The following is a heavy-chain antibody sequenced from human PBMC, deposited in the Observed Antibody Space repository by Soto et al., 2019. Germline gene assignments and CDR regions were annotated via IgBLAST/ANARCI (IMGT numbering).Heavy chain of an antibody. CDR3: ARGPTTLRNYYGMYL. CDR2: ISYDGGNK. V-gene: IGHV3-30-3*01. Sequence: QVQLVESGGGVVQPGGSLRLSCAASGFIFSSYAIHWVRQAPGKGLEWVAVISYDGGNKYYTDSVKGRFTISRDNSKNTLDLQMNSLRPDDTAVYSCARGPTTLRNYYGMYLWGQGTTVTVSS. CDR1: GFIFSSYA. D-gene: IGHD4-17*01. J-gene: IGHJ6*02.